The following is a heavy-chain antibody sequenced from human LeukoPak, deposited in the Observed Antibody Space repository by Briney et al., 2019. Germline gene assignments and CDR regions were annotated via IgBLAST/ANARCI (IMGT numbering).Heavy chain of an antibody. CDR2: IWYDGSNK. V-gene: IGHV3-33*01. CDR3: ARRKKTPGIAVAGAFDY. CDR1: GFTFSSYG. D-gene: IGHD6-19*01. Sequence: GGSLRLSCAASGFTFSSYGMHWVRQAPGKGLEWVAVIWYDGSNKYYADSVKGRFTISRDNSKNTLYLQMNSLRAEDTAVYYCARRKKTPGIAVAGAFDYWGQGTLVTVSS. J-gene: IGHJ4*02.